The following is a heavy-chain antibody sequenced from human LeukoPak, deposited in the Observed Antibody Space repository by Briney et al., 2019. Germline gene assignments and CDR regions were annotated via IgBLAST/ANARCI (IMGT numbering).Heavy chain of an antibody. Sequence: SETLSLTCTVSGGSISSSSYYWGWIRQPPGKGLEWIGSIYYSGSTYYNPSLKSRVTISVDTSKNQFSLKLSSVTAADTAVYYCARDVGGYRYGYRPTELYWYFDLWGRGTLVTVSS. CDR1: GGSISSSSYY. J-gene: IGHJ2*01. V-gene: IGHV4-39*07. CDR2: IYYSGST. D-gene: IGHD5-18*01. CDR3: ARDVGGYRYGYRPTELYWYFDL.